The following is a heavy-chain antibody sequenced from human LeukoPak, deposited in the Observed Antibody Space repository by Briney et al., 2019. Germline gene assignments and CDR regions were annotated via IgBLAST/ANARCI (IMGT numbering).Heavy chain of an antibody. CDR2: INSDGSST. Sequence: SGGSLRLSCAASGFTFSSYWMHWVRQAPGKWLVWVSRINSDGSSTSYADSVKGRFTISRDNAKNTLYLQMNSLRAEDTAVYYCARGGSYSLYSYYMDVWGKGTTVTVSS. D-gene: IGHD1-26*01. CDR3: ARGGSYSLYSYYMDV. CDR1: GFTFSSYW. V-gene: IGHV3-74*01. J-gene: IGHJ6*03.